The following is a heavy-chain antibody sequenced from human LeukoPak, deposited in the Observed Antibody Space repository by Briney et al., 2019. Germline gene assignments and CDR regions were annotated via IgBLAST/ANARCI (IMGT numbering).Heavy chain of an antibody. V-gene: IGHV3-20*04. D-gene: IGHD6-13*01. CDR2: XXXNGGST. CDR3: ARDGYSSSWYERSYNWFDP. CDR1: GFTFSPYG. Sequence: GGSLRLSCAGSGFTFSPYGMHWVRQAPGKGLEXXSGXXXNGGSTGYADSVKGRFTISRDNAKNSLYLQMNSLRAEDTALYYCARDGYSSSWYERSYNWFDPWGQGTLVTVSS. J-gene: IGHJ5*02.